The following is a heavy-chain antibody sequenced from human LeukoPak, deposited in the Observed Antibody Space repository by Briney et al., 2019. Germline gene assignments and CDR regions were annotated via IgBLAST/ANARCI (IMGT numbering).Heavy chain of an antibody. J-gene: IGHJ4*02. V-gene: IGHV1-69*04. Sequence: ASVKVSCKASGYTFTSYGISWVRQAPGQGLEWMGRIIPILGIANYAQKFQGRVTITADKSTSTAYMELRSLRSDDTAVYYCARDYPQQLTLFDYWGQGTLVTVSS. CDR1: GYTFTSYG. D-gene: IGHD6-13*01. CDR3: ARDYPQQLTLFDY. CDR2: IIPILGIA.